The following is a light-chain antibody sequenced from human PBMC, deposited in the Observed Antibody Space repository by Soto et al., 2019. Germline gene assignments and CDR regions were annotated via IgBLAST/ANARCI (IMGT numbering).Light chain of an antibody. Sequence: QSVLTQPASVSGSPGQSITISCTGTNSDVGDYNYVSWYQQHPGRAPKLMIYEVSNRPSGVSNRFFGSKSGNAASLTISGLQAEDEADYYCSSYTSRSSHYVFGTGTKVTV. CDR1: NSDVGDYNY. J-gene: IGLJ1*01. V-gene: IGLV2-14*01. CDR3: SSYTSRSSHYV. CDR2: EVS.